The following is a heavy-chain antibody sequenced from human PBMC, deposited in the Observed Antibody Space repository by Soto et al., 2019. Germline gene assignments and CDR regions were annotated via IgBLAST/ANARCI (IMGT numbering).Heavy chain of an antibody. CDR1: GFTFDDYA. D-gene: IGHD3-10*01. CDR2: ISWNSGSI. Sequence: EVQLVESGGGLVQPGRSLRLSCAASGFTFDDYAMHWVRQAPGKGLEWVSGISWNSGSIGYADSVKGRFTISRDNAKNSLYLQMNSLRAEDTALYYCAKDPQRGYYGSGSYSRGGVFDYWGQGTLVTVSS. CDR3: AKDPQRGYYGSGSYSRGGVFDY. J-gene: IGHJ4*02. V-gene: IGHV3-9*01.